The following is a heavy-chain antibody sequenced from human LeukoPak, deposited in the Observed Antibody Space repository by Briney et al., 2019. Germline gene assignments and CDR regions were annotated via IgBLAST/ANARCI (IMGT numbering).Heavy chain of an antibody. V-gene: IGHV3-30*02. D-gene: IGHD3-22*01. CDR1: GFTFSSYG. Sequence: GGSLRLSCAASGFTFSSYGMHWVRQAPGKGLEWVAFIRYDGSNKYYADSVKGRFTISRDNSKNTLYLQMNSLRAEDTAVYYCAREMFDSSGAYMDVWGKGTTVTVSS. J-gene: IGHJ6*03. CDR2: IRYDGSNK. CDR3: AREMFDSSGAYMDV.